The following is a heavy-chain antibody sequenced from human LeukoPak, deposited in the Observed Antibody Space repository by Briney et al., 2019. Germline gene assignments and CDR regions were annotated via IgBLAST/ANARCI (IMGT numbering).Heavy chain of an antibody. Sequence: PGGSLRLSCAASGFTFSRYWMHWLRQAPGKGLVWVSRISTDGSSTSYADSVKGRFTISRDNGKNTLYLQMNRLRAEDTAVYYCASYLTSIPSGMDVWGQGTTVTVSS. D-gene: IGHD2/OR15-2a*01. CDR2: ISTDGSST. J-gene: IGHJ6*02. V-gene: IGHV3-74*01. CDR1: GFTFSRYW. CDR3: ASYLTSIPSGMDV.